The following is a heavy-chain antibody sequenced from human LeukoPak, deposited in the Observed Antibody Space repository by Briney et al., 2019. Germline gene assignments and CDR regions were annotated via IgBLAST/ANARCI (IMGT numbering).Heavy chain of an antibody. D-gene: IGHD3-3*01. Sequence: SETLSLTCTVSGGSISSSSYYWGWIRQPPGKGLEWIGSIYYSGSTYYNPSLKSRVTISVDTSKNQFSLKLSSVTAADTAVYYCARWARTYYDFWSGYYGPPFFDYWGQGTLVTVSS. CDR2: IYYSGST. J-gene: IGHJ4*02. V-gene: IGHV4-39*07. CDR3: ARWARTYYDFWSGYYGPPFFDY. CDR1: GGSISSSSYY.